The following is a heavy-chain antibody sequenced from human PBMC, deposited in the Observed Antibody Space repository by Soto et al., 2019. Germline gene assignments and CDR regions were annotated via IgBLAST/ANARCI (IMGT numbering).Heavy chain of an antibody. V-gene: IGHV4-4*07. J-gene: IGHJ4*02. CDR1: GDSVINYY. Sequence: SETLSLTCSVSGDSVINYYWSWFRQPAGKGLEWIGRIYTGGSTNYNPSLKSRVTLSVDTSKNQFSLRLTSVTAADTAVYYCARANVGPPGGGSWTMPFDFWGQGTLVTVSS. CDR3: ARANVGPPGGGSWTMPFDF. CDR2: IYTGGST. D-gene: IGHD2-15*01.